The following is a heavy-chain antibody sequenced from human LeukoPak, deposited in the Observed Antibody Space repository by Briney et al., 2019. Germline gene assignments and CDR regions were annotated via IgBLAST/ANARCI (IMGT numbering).Heavy chain of an antibody. Sequence: SETLSLTCSVSGASISSYYWSWIRQPPGKGLDWIAYISYSGNTNYNPSLKSRVTISVDTSKSQFSLKLSSVTAADTAVYYCARVRGGYNYEYGGFDYWGQGTLVTVSS. J-gene: IGHJ4*02. CDR3: ARVRGGYNYEYGGFDY. D-gene: IGHD5-18*01. CDR2: ISYSGNT. V-gene: IGHV4-59*01. CDR1: GASISSYY.